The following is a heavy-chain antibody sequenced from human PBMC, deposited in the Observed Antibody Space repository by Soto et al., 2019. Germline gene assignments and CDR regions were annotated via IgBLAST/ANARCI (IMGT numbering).Heavy chain of an antibody. V-gene: IGHV3-30*18. Sequence: QVQLVESGGGVVQPGRSLRLSCAASGFTFSSYGMHWVRQAPGKGLEWVAVISYDGSNKYYADSVKGRFTISRDNSKNTLYLQMNSLRAEDTAVYYCAKEFPYIAARPALDYWGQGTLVTVSS. J-gene: IGHJ4*02. CDR2: ISYDGSNK. D-gene: IGHD6-6*01. CDR1: GFTFSSYG. CDR3: AKEFPYIAARPALDY.